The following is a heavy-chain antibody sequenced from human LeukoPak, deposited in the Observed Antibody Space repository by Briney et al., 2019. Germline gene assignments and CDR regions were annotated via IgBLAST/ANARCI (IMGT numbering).Heavy chain of an antibody. D-gene: IGHD6-6*01. CDR1: GGSFSGYY. CDR2: INHSGST. CDR3: ARARRQDAFDI. Sequence: SETLSLTCAVYGGSFSGYYWSWIRQPPGKGLEWIGEINHSGSTNYNPSLKSRVTISVDTSKNQFSLKLSSVTAADTAVYYCARARRQDAFDIWGQGTMVTVSS. V-gene: IGHV4-34*01. J-gene: IGHJ3*02.